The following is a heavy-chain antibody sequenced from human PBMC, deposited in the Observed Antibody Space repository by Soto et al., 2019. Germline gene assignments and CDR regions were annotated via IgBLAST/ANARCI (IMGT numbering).Heavy chain of an antibody. V-gene: IGHV4-34*01. CDR1: GGSFSGYY. D-gene: IGHD2-8*02. CDR2: INHSGST. CDR3: ARDKITGLFAY. Sequence: QVQLQQWGAGLLKPSETLSLTCAVYGGSFSGYYWTWIRQPPGTGLEWIGEINHSGSTNYNPSLKTRVTISVDSSKNQFSMKLTSVTAADTAVYYCARDKITGLFAYWGQGTPVTVSS. J-gene: IGHJ4*02.